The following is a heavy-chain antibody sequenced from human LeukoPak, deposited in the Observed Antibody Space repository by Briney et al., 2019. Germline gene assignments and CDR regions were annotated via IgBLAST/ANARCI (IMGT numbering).Heavy chain of an antibody. D-gene: IGHD3-22*01. CDR3: VRESEYYFDHSASFDY. CDR1: GFIFTAYL. CDR2: MSSDGNAM. J-gene: IGHJ4*02. V-gene: IGHV3-30-3*01. Sequence: GRSLRLSCAASGFIFTAYLIHWVRQAPGKGLEGVAVMSSDGNAMFYADSVKGRFTISRDNSKNTLYLQMNSLRAEDTAVYYCVRESEYYFDHSASFDYWGQGTLVTVSS.